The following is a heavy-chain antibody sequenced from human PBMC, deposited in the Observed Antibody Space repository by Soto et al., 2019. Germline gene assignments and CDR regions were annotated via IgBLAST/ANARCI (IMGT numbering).Heavy chain of an antibody. CDR1: GGTFSSYA. CDR2: IIPIFGTA. V-gene: IGHV1-69*13. Sequence: GASVKVSCKASGGTFSSYAISWVRQAPGQGLEWMGGIIPIFGTANYAQKFQGRVTITADESTSTAYMELSSLRSEDTAVYYCARGGKYYDFWCGYYTGYYYYGMDVWGQGTTVTV. J-gene: IGHJ6*02. CDR3: ARGGKYYDFWCGYYTGYYYYGMDV. D-gene: IGHD3-3*01.